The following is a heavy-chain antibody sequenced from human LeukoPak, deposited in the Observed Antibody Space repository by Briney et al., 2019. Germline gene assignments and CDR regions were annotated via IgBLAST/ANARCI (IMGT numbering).Heavy chain of an antibody. D-gene: IGHD7-27*01. CDR2: IYYSGST. V-gene: IGHV4-31*03. Sequence: KPSETLSLTCTVSGGSISSGGYYWSWIRQHPGKGLEWIGYIYYSGSTYYIPSLKSRVTISVDTSKNQFSLKLSSVTAADTAVYYCARNPNYWGYFDYWGQGTLVTVSS. J-gene: IGHJ4*02. CDR1: GGSISSGGYY. CDR3: ARNPNYWGYFDY.